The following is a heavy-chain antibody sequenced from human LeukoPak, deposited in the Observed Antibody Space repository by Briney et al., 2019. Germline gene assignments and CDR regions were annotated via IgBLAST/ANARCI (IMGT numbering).Heavy chain of an antibody. V-gene: IGHV4-59*08. Sequence: AETLSLTCTVSGGSISSFYWSWIRQPPGKGLEWIGYIYYSGSTNYNPSLKSRVTISVDTSKNQLSLKLRSVTAADTAVYYCARHVGYGNNWFDPWGQGTLVTVS. D-gene: IGHD5-18*01. J-gene: IGHJ5*02. CDR2: IYYSGST. CDR3: ARHVGYGNNWFDP. CDR1: GGSISSFY.